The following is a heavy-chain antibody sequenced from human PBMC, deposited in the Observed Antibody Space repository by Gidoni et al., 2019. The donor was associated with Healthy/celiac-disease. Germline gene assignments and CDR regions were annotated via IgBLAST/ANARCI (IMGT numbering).Heavy chain of an antibody. Sequence: EVQLLESGGGLVQPGGSLRLSCAASGFTFSSYAMSWVRQAPGKGLEWVSAISGSGGSTYYADAVKGRFTISRDNSKNTLYLQMNSLRAEDTAVYYCAKSPVYGSGGEDYWGQGTLVTVSS. J-gene: IGHJ4*02. CDR1: GFTFSSYA. V-gene: IGHV3-23*01. CDR3: AKSPVYGSGGEDY. D-gene: IGHD3-10*01. CDR2: ISGSGGST.